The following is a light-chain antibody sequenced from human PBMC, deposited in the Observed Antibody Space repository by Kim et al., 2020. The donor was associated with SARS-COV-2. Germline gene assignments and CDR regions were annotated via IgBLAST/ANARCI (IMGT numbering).Light chain of an antibody. Sequence: EIVMTQSPGTLSVSPGERATLSCRAGQSVRSNLAWYQQKPGQAPRLLIYGASTRATGIPVRFSGSGSETEFTLTISSLQSEDFAVYYCQQYNNWWSFGQGTRVEIK. CDR3: QQYNNWWS. J-gene: IGKJ1*01. V-gene: IGKV3-15*01. CDR1: QSVRSN. CDR2: GAS.